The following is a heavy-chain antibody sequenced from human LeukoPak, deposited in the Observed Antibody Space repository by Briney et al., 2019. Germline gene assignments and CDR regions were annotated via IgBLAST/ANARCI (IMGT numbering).Heavy chain of an antibody. D-gene: IGHD2-8*01. V-gene: IGHV3-23*01. J-gene: IGHJ4*02. CDR1: GFSFSSYA. Sequence: GGSLRLSCAASGFSFSSYAMSWVRQAPGKGLEWVSVISGGGDSTYYADSVKGRFAISRDDSKDTLYLQMNSLRAEDTALYYCALMVIVEPSVNLFDYWGQGTLVTVSS. CDR2: ISGGGDST. CDR3: ALMVIVEPSVNLFDY.